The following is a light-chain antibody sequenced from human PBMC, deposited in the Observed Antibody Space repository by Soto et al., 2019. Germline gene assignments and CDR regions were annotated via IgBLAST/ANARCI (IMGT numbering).Light chain of an antibody. CDR1: QSINNW. CDR3: QQYNSYPHT. J-gene: IGKJ2*01. Sequence: DIQMTQSPSTLSASVGDRLTITCRASQSINNWLVWYQQRPGTAPKLLIYKASTLQTGVPSRFSGSASGTEFTLTSSSLQPDDFATYYCQQYNSYPHTFGQGTKLEIK. V-gene: IGKV1-5*03. CDR2: KAS.